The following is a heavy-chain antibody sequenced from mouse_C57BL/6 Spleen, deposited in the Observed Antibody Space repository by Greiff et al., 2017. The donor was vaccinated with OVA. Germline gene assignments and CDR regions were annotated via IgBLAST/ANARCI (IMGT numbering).Heavy chain of an antibody. CDR3: ARGGYGAMDY. D-gene: IGHD3-1*01. Sequence: QVQLQQPGAELVRPGTSVKLSCKASGYTFTSYWMHWVKQRPGQGLEWIGVIDPSDSYTNYNQKFQGKATLTVDTSSSTAYMQLSSLTSEDSAVYYCARGGYGAMDYWGQGTSVTVSS. CDR1: GYTFTSYW. CDR2: IDPSDSYT. V-gene: IGHV1-59*01. J-gene: IGHJ4*01.